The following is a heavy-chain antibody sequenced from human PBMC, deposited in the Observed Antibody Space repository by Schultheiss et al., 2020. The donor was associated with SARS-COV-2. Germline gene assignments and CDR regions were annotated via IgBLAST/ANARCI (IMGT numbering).Heavy chain of an antibody. D-gene: IGHD1-26*01. J-gene: IGHJ3*02. CDR2: IYYSGST. CDR3: ARTRGGATTAYDAFDI. V-gene: IGHV4-59*08. Sequence: SETLSLTCAVYGGSFSVYYWSWIRQHPGKGLEWIGYIYYSGSTNYNPSLKSRVTISVDTSKNQFSLKLSSVTAADTAVYYCARTRGGATTAYDAFDIWGQGTMVTVSS. CDR1: GGSFSVYY.